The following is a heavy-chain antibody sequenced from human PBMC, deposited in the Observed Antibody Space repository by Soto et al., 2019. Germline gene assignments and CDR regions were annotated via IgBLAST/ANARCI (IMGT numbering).Heavy chain of an antibody. CDR3: ARSAGWYAIHA. D-gene: IGHD6-19*01. V-gene: IGHV4-4*02. CDR1: GDSVSSPYY. Sequence: QVQLQESGPGLVKPSGTLSLTCAVSGDSVSSPYYWCWVRQSPGKGLAWIGEVFHTGTTSYNPSLRSRVTISMDKSINQFSLDLSSVTAADTAVYYCARSAGWYAIHAWGPGTLVLVSS. J-gene: IGHJ5*02. CDR2: VFHTGTT.